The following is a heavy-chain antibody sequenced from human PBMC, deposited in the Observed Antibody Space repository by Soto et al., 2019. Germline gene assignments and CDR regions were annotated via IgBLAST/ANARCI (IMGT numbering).Heavy chain of an antibody. CDR2: ISSSSSYI. D-gene: IGHD4-17*01. CDR1: GLSVSSND. CDR3: ARETNYGRPDY. J-gene: IGHJ4*02. V-gene: IGHV3-21*01. Sequence: PGGSLRLSCAASGLSVSSNDMSWVRQAPGKGLEWVSSISSSSSYIYYADSVKGRFTISRDNAKNSLYLQMNSLRAEDTAVYYCARETNYGRPDYWGQGTLVTVSS.